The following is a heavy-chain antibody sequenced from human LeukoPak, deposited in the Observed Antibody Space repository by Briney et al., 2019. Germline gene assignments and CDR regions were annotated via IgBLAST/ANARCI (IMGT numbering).Heavy chain of an antibody. Sequence: GGSLRLSCAASGFTFINAWMTWVRQAPGKGLEWVGRIQSTTNGETPDYATPVKGRFTISSDDSKNTLYLQMNSLKTEDTAVYYCTSGVGTLDYWGQGALVTVSS. V-gene: IGHV3-15*01. CDR1: GFTFINAW. CDR2: IQSTTNGETP. D-gene: IGHD1-14*01. CDR3: TSGVGTLDY. J-gene: IGHJ4*02.